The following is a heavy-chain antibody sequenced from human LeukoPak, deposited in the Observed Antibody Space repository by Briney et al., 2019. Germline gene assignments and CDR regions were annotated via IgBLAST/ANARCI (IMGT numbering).Heavy chain of an antibody. Sequence: SETLSLTCTVSGGSISSGDYYWSWIRQPPGKGLEWIGEINHSGSTNYNPSLKSRVTISVDTSKNQFSLKLSSVTAADTAVYYCARGGLVPYYYGSGSPGFDYWGQGTLVTVSS. CDR3: ARGGLVPYYYGSGSPGFDY. J-gene: IGHJ4*02. V-gene: IGHV4-39*07. CDR2: INHSGST. D-gene: IGHD3-10*01. CDR1: GGSISSGDYY.